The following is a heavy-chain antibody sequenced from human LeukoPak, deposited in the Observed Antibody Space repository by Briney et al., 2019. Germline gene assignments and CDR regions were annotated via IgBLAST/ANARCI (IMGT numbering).Heavy chain of an antibody. Sequence: SSETLSLTCTVSGGSISSYYWNWIRQPPGKGLEWIGYIYYSGSTNYNPSLKSRVTISVDTSKNQFSLKLSSVTAADTAVYCARDLGYSYGSWIDYWGQGTLVTVSS. J-gene: IGHJ4*02. CDR3: ARDLGYSYGSWIDY. CDR2: IYYSGST. V-gene: IGHV4-59*12. CDR1: GGSISSYY. D-gene: IGHD5-18*01.